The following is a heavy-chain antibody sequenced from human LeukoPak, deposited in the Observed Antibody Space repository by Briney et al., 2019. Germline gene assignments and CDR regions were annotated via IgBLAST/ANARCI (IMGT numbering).Heavy chain of an antibody. Sequence: SETLSLTCTVSGGSISSSNYYWGWIRQPPGKGLEWIGSIYQSGNTYYNPSLKSRVTIFVDTAKNQFSLRLNSVTAADTAVYYCARQIGAPGFNYWGQGTLVTVSS. CDR3: ARQIGAPGFNY. J-gene: IGHJ4*02. D-gene: IGHD3-10*01. CDR1: GGSISSSNYY. V-gene: IGHV4-39*01. CDR2: IYQSGNT.